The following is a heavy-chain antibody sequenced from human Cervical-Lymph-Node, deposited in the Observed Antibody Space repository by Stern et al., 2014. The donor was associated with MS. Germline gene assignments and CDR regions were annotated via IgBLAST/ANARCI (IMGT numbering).Heavy chain of an antibody. CDR2: VTQMVGTY. Sequence: QLVQSGAEVKKPGSSVKVSCKASGGTFSMVSISWVRQAPGQGLEWMGGVTQMVGTYNYAQKVQGRVTTTADVSTSTAYMELTSLRSEDTAVYFCARDQGGIADSWGQGTLVIVSS. V-gene: IGHV1-69*01. CDR3: ARDQGGIADS. J-gene: IGHJ4*02. D-gene: IGHD6-13*01. CDR1: GGTFSMVS.